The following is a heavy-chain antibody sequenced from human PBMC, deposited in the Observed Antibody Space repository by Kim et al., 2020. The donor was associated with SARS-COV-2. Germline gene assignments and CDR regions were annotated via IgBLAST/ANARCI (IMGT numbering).Heavy chain of an antibody. Sequence: SVKGRFTISRDNAKNSLYLQMNSLRAEETAVYYWAIEIRSYGYKNWYFDLWGRGTLVTVSS. CDR3: AIEIRSYGYKNWYFDL. V-gene: IGHV3-21*01. J-gene: IGHJ2*01. D-gene: IGHD5-18*01.